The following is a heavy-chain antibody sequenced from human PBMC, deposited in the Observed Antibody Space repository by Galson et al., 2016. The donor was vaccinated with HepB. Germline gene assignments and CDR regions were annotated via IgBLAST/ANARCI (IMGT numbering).Heavy chain of an antibody. Sequence: SVKVSCKASGYTFTSYYMHWVRQAPGQGLEWMGIINPSGGSTSYAQKFQGSVTMTRDTSTSTVYMELSSLRSEDTAVYYCARAEDIVVVPAAMGVDAWCQGTRFTVAA. CDR3: ARAEDIVVVPAAMGVDA. J-gene: IGHJ5*02. CDR2: INPSGGST. CDR1: GYTFTSYY. V-gene: IGHV1-46*01. D-gene: IGHD2-2*01.